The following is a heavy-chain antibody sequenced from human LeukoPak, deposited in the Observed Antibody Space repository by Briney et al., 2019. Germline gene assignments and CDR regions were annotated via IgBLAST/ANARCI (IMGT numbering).Heavy chain of an antibody. CDR2: INGGRGYT. Sequence: GGSLRLSCAASGFTFSDYTMNWVRQAPGKGLEWVSGINGGRGYTYYADSVKGRFTISRDNSKNTLYLQMNSLRAEDTALYFCARRFTYYFDYWGQGTLVTVSS. CDR3: ARRFTYYFDY. J-gene: IGHJ4*02. D-gene: IGHD3-16*01. CDR1: GFTFSDYT. V-gene: IGHV3-23*01.